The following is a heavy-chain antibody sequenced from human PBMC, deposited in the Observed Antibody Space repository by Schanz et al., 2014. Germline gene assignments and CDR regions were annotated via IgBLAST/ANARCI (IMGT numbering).Heavy chain of an antibody. D-gene: IGHD1-1*01. CDR1: GFTFSDHY. Sequence: QVQLVESGGGLVKPGGSLRLSCAASGFTFSDHYMAWIRQAPGKGLEWVSHISGSSIHKNYADSVKGRFSISRDNGETSVYLQIKSLRVEDTAVYYCVKDPDKYNWNDVEGMDVWGPGTTVTVSS. CDR2: ISGSSIHK. V-gene: IGHV3-11*05. CDR3: VKDPDKYNWNDVEGMDV. J-gene: IGHJ6*01.